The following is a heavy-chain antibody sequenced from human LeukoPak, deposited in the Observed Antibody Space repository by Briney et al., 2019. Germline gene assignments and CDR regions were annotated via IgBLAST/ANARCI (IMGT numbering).Heavy chain of an antibody. CDR1: GGSFSGYY. J-gene: IGHJ4*02. Sequence: SETLSLTCAVYGGSFSGYYWSWIRQPPGKGLEWIGEINHSGSTNYNPSLKSRVTISVDTSKNQFSLKLSSLTAADTAVYYCARSATLVPAAIPRGFDYWGQGTLLTVSS. CDR2: INHSGST. CDR3: ARSATLVPAAIPRGFDY. D-gene: IGHD2-2*02. V-gene: IGHV4-34*01.